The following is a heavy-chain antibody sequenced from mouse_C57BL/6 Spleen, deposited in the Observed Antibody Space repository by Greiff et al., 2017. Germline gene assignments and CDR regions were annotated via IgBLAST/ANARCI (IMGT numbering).Heavy chain of an antibody. V-gene: IGHV3-6*01. Sequence: VQLKVSGPCLVKPSQSLSLTCSVTGYSITCGYYWNWIRQFPGNNLEWMGYISYYGSNNYNPSLKNRIAITRDTSKNQFFLKLNSVTTEDTATYYCAREGDYGFAYWGQGTLDTVSA. CDR1: GYSITCGYY. D-gene: IGHD2-4*01. J-gene: IGHJ3*01. CDR3: AREGDYGFAY. CDR2: ISYYGSN.